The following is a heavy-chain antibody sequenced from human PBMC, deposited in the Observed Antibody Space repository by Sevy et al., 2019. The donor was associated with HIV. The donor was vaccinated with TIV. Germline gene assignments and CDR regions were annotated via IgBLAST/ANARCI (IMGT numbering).Heavy chain of an antibody. Sequence: GGSLRLSCAASGFTFSSYWMSWVRQAPGKGLEWVAILKQDGSEKYYVDSVKGRFTISRDNAKNSLYLQMNSLRAEDTAVYYCAREGSRYDYIWGSYRKGDWFDPWGQGTLVTVSS. J-gene: IGHJ5*02. V-gene: IGHV3-7*03. CDR2: LKQDGSEK. CDR1: GFTFSSYW. D-gene: IGHD3-16*02. CDR3: AREGSRYDYIWGSYRKGDWFDP.